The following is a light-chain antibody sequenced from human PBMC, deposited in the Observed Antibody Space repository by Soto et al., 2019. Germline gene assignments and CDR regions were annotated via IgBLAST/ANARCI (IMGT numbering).Light chain of an antibody. J-gene: IGKJ5*01. CDR1: QVVAYY. V-gene: IGKV1-33*01. Sequence: DIQLTQSPASVSASVGDRVTITCQASQVVAYYLTWYQQKPGEAPKVLIYDASNLESGVTSRFSGSGSGTDFTFTISSLPPEDLATYYCQHYHSLPITFGRGTRLEFK. CDR3: QHYHSLPIT. CDR2: DAS.